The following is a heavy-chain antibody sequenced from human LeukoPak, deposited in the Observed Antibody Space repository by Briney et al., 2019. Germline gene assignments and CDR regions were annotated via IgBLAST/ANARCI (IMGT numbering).Heavy chain of an antibody. D-gene: IGHD3-16*01. CDR2: ISSSGSTI. J-gene: IGHJ5*02. V-gene: IGHV3-48*03. Sequence: GGSLRLSCAASGFTFSSYEMNWVRQAPGKGLEWVSYISSSGSTIYYADSVKGRFTISRDNAKNSLYLQMNSLRAEDTAVYYCAKDTLTTRTSWGSWFDPWGQGTLVTVSS. CDR1: GFTFSSYE. CDR3: AKDTLTTRTSWGSWFDP.